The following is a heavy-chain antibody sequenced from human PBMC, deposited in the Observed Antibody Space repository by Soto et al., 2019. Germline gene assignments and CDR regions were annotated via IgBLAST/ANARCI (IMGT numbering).Heavy chain of an antibody. D-gene: IGHD6-13*01. CDR2: IYYRERT. J-gene: IGHJ4*02. V-gene: IGHV4-28*01. CDR1: GYSIGSINW. Sequence: ETLFPTCALSGYSIGSINWWGERRQAPGKGLEWIAYIYYRERTYYNPSRTSRVFMSADTYKNQFSLKQSYVTAVDTAVYYCARMVGEGWQQLPSYFDYWGQGTLVTVS. CDR3: ARMVGEGWQQLPSYFDY.